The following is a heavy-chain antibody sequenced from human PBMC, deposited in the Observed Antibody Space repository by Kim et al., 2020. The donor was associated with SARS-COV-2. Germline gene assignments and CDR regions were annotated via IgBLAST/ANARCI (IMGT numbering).Heavy chain of an antibody. CDR1: GGSISSGGYY. J-gene: IGHJ6*01. CDR2: IYYSAST. Sequence: SETLSLTCTVSGGSISSGGYYWSWIRQHPGKGLEWNGYIYYSASTYSNPSLKSRITISVDTSKNPFSLKLSAVTAADTAVYYCARDSLLWFDTELYYYYGMGMWGQGATVTVSS. V-gene: IGHV4-31*03. CDR3: ARDSLLWFDTELYYYYGMGM. D-gene: IGHD3-10*01.